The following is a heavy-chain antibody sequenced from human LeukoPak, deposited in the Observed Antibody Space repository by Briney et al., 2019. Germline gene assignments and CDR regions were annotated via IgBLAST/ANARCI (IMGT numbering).Heavy chain of an antibody. CDR1: GYTFTNNW. J-gene: IGHJ4*02. D-gene: IGHD3-22*01. CDR3: ARQGSSGIFDY. V-gene: IGHV5-51*01. CDR2: IYPGDSDA. Sequence: GESLKISCKGSGYTFTNNWIGWVRQMPGKGLEWMGIIYPGDSDARYSPSFQGHVTFSADKSTSTAYLQWSGLMASDTAMYYCARQGSSGIFDYWGQGTLVTASS.